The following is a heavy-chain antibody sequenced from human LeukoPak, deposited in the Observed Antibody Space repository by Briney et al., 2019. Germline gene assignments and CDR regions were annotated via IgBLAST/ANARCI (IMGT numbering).Heavy chain of an antibody. V-gene: IGHV3-48*03. CDR2: ISSDSGSTI. CDR1: GFTFSSFE. J-gene: IGHJ4*02. CDR3: AISWGYYFDY. D-gene: IGHD2-15*01. Sequence: GGSLRLSCAASGFTFSSFEMTWVRQAPGKGLEWVSYISSDSGSTIYYADSVKGRFTISRDNAKHSLYLQMNSLTAEDTAVYYCAISWGYYFDYWGQGTLVTVSS.